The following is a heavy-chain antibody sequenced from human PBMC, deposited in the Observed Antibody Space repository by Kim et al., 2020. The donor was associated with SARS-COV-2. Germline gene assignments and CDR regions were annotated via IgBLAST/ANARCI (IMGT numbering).Heavy chain of an antibody. D-gene: IGHD6-19*01. J-gene: IGHJ5*01. Sequence: ASVKVSCKASGYLFSMYDINWVRQASGQGLEWLGWVTPSTGNTGNAQKFQGRVTMTRDISRRTAYMELSNLRSEDTAVYYCARTTSGWPNWFDSWGQGTL. CDR2: VTPSTGNT. V-gene: IGHV1-8*01. CDR3: ARTTSGWPNWFDS. CDR1: GYLFSMYD.